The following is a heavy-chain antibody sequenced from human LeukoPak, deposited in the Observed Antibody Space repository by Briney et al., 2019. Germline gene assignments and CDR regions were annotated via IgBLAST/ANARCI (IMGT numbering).Heavy chain of an antibody. CDR1: GFTFSSYE. CDR3: ARGLDDADY. J-gene: IGHJ4*02. V-gene: IGHV3-48*03. Sequence: PGGSLRLSCAASGFTFSSYEMNWVRQAPGKGLEWVSYISSSGSTIDYADSVKGRFTISRDNAKNSLYLQMNSLRAEDTAVYYCARGLDDADYWGQGTLVTVSS. CDR2: ISSSGSTI. D-gene: IGHD3-16*01.